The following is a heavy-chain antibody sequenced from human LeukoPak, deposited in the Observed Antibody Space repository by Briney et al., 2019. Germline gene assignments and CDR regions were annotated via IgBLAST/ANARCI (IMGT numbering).Heavy chain of an antibody. D-gene: IGHD2-8*01. J-gene: IGHJ4*02. V-gene: IGHV3-23*01. CDR2: ISGSGGST. CDR3: AKDLLCANGVCCFDY. Sequence: PGGSLRLSCAASGFTFSSYAMSWVRQTPGKGLEWVSGISGSGGSTYYADSVKGRFTISGDNSKNTLYLQMNSLRAEDTAVYYCAKDLLCANGVCCFDYWGQGTLVTVSS. CDR1: GFTFSSYA.